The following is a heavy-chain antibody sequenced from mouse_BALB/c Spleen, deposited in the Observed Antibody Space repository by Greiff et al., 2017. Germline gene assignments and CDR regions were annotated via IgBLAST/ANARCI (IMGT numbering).Heavy chain of an antibody. D-gene: IGHD2-2*01. CDR3: ARFYYGYDVFAY. CDR2: ISSGGSYT. J-gene: IGHJ3*01. V-gene: IGHV5-9-4*01. Sequence: DVQLQESGGGLVKPGGSLKLSCAASGFTFSSYAMSWVRQSPEKRLEWVAEISSGGSYTYYPDTVTGRFTISRDNAKNTLYLEMSSLRSEDTAMYYCARFYYGYDVFAYWGQGTLVTVSA. CDR1: GFTFSSYA.